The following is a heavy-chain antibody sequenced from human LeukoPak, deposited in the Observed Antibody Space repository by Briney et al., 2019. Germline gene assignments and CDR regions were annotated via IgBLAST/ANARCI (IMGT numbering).Heavy chain of an antibody. D-gene: IGHD2-21*01. CDR1: GFTFSNYW. CDR3: ARGGLYSFDS. J-gene: IGHJ4*02. Sequence: GGSLRLSCVASGFTFSNYWMRWVRQAPGKGLEWVADMKSDGSEKNYAQSVNGPFTISRDNAKSSLFLQMNSLRAEDTGFYYCARGGLYSFDSWGQGTLVTVSS. V-gene: IGHV3-7*01. CDR2: MKSDGSEK.